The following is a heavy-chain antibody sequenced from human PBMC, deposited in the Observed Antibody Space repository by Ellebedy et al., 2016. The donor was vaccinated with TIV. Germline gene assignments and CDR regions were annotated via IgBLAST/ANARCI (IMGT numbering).Heavy chain of an antibody. D-gene: IGHD2-2*01. CDR3: ARHAGNAEYAFDF. CDR1: GASINSY. J-gene: IGHJ4*02. Sequence: MPGGSLRLSCTVSGASINSYWNWIRQPPGRGLEYIGYVYYSGKTNYSPSLKDRVTISLDTSKSQFSLNLNSVTAADTAVYYCARHAGNAEYAFDFWGQGSPVTVSS. V-gene: IGHV4-59*01. CDR2: VYYSGKT.